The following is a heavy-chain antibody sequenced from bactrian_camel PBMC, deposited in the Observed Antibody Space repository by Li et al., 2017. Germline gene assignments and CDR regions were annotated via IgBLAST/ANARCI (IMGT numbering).Heavy chain of an antibody. J-gene: IGHJ4*01. D-gene: IGHD3*01. Sequence: HVQLVESGGGSVQAGGSLRLACEVSGNIYSNYCMGRFRQAPGKERQWVARIDPRDSGTYYADSVKGRFTISQDNAKNTVYLQMNSLKPEDTAMYYCAAGWSFGVGTLLRRHYNYWGQGTQVTVS. V-gene: IGHV3S54*01. CDR3: AAGWSFGVGTLLRRHYNY. CDR1: GNIYSNYC. CDR2: IDPRDSGT.